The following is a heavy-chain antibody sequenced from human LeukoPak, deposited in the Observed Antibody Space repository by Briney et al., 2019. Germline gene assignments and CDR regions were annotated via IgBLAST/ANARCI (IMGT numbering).Heavy chain of an antibody. J-gene: IGHJ4*02. D-gene: IGHD3-10*01. CDR3: ASNYIADYYFDY. Sequence: SETLSLTCTVSGGSISSYWSWIRQPPGKGLEWIGYIYYSGSTNYNPSLKSRVTISVDTSKNQFSLKLSSVTAADTAVYYCASNYIADYYFDYWDQGTLVTVSS. CDR2: IYYSGST. CDR1: GGSISSY. V-gene: IGHV4-59*01.